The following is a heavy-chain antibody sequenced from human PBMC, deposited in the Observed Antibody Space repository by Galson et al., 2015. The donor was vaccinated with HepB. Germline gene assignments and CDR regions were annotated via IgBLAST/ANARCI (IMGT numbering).Heavy chain of an antibody. J-gene: IGHJ6*02. Sequence: ETLSLTCTVSGGSISSYYWSWIRQPPGKGLEWIGYIYYSGSTNYNPSLKSRVTISVDTSKNQFSLKLTSVTAADTAVYYCARGTHLWLSGNYAMDVWGQGTTVTVSS. CDR1: GGSISSYY. D-gene: IGHD5-18*01. V-gene: IGHV4-59*01. CDR3: ARGTHLWLSGNYAMDV. CDR2: IYYSGST.